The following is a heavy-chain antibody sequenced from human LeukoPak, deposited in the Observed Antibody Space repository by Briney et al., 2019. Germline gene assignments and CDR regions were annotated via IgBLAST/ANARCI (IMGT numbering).Heavy chain of an antibody. CDR3: ARDYEWELLAPDY. J-gene: IGHJ4*02. CDR1: GFTFSSYG. Sequence: PGGSLRLSCAASGFTFSSYGMHWVRQAPGKGLEWVAVIWYDGSNKYYADSVKGRFTISRDNSKNTLYLQMNSLRAEDTAVYYCARDYEWELLAPDYWGQGTLVTVSS. CDR2: IWYDGSNK. D-gene: IGHD1-26*01. V-gene: IGHV3-33*01.